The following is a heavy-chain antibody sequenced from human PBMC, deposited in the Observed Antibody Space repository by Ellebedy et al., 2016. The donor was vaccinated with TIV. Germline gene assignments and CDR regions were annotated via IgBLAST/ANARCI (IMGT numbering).Heavy chain of an antibody. Sequence: GGSLRLSCAASGFTFSIYNMNWVRQAPGKGLEWVSSISSTGYYIYDADPVRGRFTISRDNAKSSLFLQMNSLRAEDTAVYFCARDSGPSGSPNAFDVWGHGTLVTVSS. CDR1: GFTFSIYN. CDR3: ARDSGPSGSPNAFDV. J-gene: IGHJ3*01. D-gene: IGHD1-26*01. V-gene: IGHV3-21*01. CDR2: ISSTGYYI.